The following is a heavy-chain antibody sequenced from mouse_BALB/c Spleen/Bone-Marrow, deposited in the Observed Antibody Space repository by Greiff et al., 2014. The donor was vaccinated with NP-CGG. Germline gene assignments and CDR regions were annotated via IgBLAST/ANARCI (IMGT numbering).Heavy chain of an antibody. Sequence: VKLVESGAELVRPGTAVNVSCKASGYAFTNYLIEWVKQRPGQGLEWIGVINPGSGGANYNKKFKGKATLTADKSSSTAYMQLSSLTSDDSAVYFCARFGRYYFDYWGQGTTLTVSS. CDR2: INPGSGGA. J-gene: IGHJ2*01. V-gene: IGHV1-54*01. CDR3: ARFGRYYFDY. CDR1: GYAFTNYL.